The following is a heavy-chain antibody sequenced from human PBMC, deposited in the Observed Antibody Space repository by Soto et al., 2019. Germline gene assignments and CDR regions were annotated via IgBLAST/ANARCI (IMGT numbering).Heavy chain of an antibody. D-gene: IGHD3-3*01. Sequence: SQTLSLTCAISGDSVSSNSVAWNWIRQSPSRGLEWLGRTYYRSKWYNDYGVTVKGRITINPDTSKNQFSLQLNSVTPEDTAAYYCARGRFNAFGIWGQGTMVTVS. CDR2: TYYRSKWYN. CDR1: GDSVSSNSVA. CDR3: ARGRFNAFGI. J-gene: IGHJ3*02. V-gene: IGHV6-1*01.